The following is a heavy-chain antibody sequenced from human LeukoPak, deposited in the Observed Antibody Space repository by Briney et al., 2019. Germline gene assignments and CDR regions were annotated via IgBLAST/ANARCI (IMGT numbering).Heavy chain of an antibody. CDR3: ARERDGSHYPGDY. Sequence: ASVKVSCKASEYTFTGYYMHWVRQALGQGLEWLGYINPDSGGTNYAQKFQDRVTMTTDTSISTAYMELRRLTFDDTAVYYCARERDGSHYPGDYWGQGTLVTVSS. V-gene: IGHV1-2*02. D-gene: IGHD1-26*01. J-gene: IGHJ4*02. CDR1: EYTFTGYY. CDR2: INPDSGGT.